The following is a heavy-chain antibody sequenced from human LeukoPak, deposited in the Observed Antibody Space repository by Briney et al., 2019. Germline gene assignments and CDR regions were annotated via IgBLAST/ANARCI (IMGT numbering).Heavy chain of an antibody. J-gene: IGHJ4*02. CDR3: VKITSVTGGDY. V-gene: IGHV3-64D*09. D-gene: IGHD1-1*01. CDR2: ISNNGGRS. CDR1: GFTFSAYA. Sequence: GGSLRLSCSASGFTFSAYAMYWVRQAPGKGLEYVSGISNNGGRSFYADSVKGRFTISRDNSKNTLYLQMSSLRAEDTAVYYCVKITSVTGGDYWGQGTRLTVSS.